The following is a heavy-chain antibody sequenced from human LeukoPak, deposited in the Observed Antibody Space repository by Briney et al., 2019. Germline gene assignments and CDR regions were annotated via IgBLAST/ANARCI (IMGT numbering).Heavy chain of an antibody. CDR1: GYTFTGYY. CDR2: INPNSGCT. CDR3: ARALERWLQFDY. Sequence: ASVKVSCKASGYTFTGYYMHWLRQAPGQGLAWMGWINPNSGCTNYVQKFQGRVTMTRDTSISTAYMELSRLRSDDTAVYSCARALERWLQFDYWGQGTLVTVSS. J-gene: IGHJ4*02. V-gene: IGHV1-2*02. D-gene: IGHD5-24*01.